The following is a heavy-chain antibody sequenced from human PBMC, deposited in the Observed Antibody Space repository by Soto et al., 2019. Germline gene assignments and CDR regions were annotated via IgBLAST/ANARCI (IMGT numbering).Heavy chain of an antibody. CDR3: APYTRPIDF. CDR1: EFSFSSYA. J-gene: IGHJ4*02. CDR2: ISATGTTT. D-gene: IGHD2-2*02. Sequence: GGSLRLSCAASEFSFSSYALNWVRQAPGKGLEWVSAISATGTTTYYADSVKGRFTISRDNSKRTLFLQMDSLSPEDTAVYYCAPYTRPIDFSGQATLVTLS. V-gene: IGHV3-23*01.